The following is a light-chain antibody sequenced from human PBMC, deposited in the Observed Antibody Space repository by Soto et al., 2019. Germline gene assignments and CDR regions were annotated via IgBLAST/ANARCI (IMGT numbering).Light chain of an antibody. Sequence: QSVLTQPPSVSGAPGQRVTISCTGSSANIGAGYDVHWYQQLPGTAPKLLIYGNSNRPSGVPDRFSGSKSGTSASLAITGLQAEDDADYYCQSYDSSLGVFGTGTKVTVL. CDR2: GNS. CDR3: QSYDSSLGV. J-gene: IGLJ1*01. CDR1: SANIGAGYD. V-gene: IGLV1-40*01.